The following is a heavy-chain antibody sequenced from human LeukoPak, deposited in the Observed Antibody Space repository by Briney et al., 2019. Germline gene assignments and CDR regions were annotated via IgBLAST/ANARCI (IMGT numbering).Heavy chain of an antibody. Sequence: PSETLSLTCTVSGGSISSSSYYWGWIRQPPGKGLEWIGSIYYSGSTYCNPSLKSRVTISVDTSKNQFSLKLSSVTAADTAVYYCARLYWGIAARRIDYWGQGTLVTVSS. CDR1: GGSISSSSYY. CDR2: IYYSGST. J-gene: IGHJ4*02. CDR3: ARLYWGIAARRIDY. D-gene: IGHD6-6*01. V-gene: IGHV4-39*01.